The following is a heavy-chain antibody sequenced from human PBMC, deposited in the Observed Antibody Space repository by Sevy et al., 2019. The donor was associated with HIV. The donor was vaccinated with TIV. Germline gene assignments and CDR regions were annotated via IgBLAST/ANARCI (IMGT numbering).Heavy chain of an antibody. D-gene: IGHD1-1*01. CDR2: INSDGGST. Sequence: GGSLRLSCAASGFAFSRHWMHWVRQVPGKGLVWVSRINSDGGSTGYMDSVKGRFTISRDNAKKTLYLQMNSLRAEDTAIYYCVRGTAGTFDLWGPGDLLTVSS. CDR1: GFAFSRHW. CDR3: VRGTAGTFDL. V-gene: IGHV3-74*01. J-gene: IGHJ4*02.